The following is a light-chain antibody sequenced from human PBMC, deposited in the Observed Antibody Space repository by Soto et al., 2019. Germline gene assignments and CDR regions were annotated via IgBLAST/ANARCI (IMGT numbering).Light chain of an antibody. CDR3: QHYNNAPPIP. Sequence: SKSPGSVSLSKRESATRSCRAIQSVSNNYLAWYQQKPGQAPRLLIYGASTRATGIPSRFSGSGSGTEFTLTISSRQSEDFAVAYCQHYNNAPPIPFGQGTRLEIK. J-gene: IGKJ5*01. CDR1: QSVSNN. V-gene: IGKV3-15*01. CDR2: GAS.